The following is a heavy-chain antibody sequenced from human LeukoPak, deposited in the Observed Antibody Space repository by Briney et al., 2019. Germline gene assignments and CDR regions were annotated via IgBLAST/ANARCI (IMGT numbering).Heavy chain of an antibody. J-gene: IGHJ4*02. CDR3: ARDRSGDYYFDY. V-gene: IGHV3-48*01. CDR2: ISSSSSTI. D-gene: IGHD4-17*01. Sequence: GGSLRLSCAASGFTFSSYSMNWVRQAPGKGLEWVSYISSSSSTIYYADSVKGRFTISRDNSKNTLYLQMNSLRVEDTAVYYCARDRSGDYYFDYWGQGTLVTVSS. CDR1: GFTFSSYS.